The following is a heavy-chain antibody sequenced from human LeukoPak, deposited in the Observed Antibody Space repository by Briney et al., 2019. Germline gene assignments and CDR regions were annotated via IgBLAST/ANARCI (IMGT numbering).Heavy chain of an antibody. V-gene: IGHV4-59*01. CDR3: ASSNGFDSSPEYYVDV. CDR1: GVSISSYW. Sequence: SETLSLTCSVSGVSISSYWWSWMRQPPGKGLEWIAYVFSSGNTNYNPSLKGRVTISVDISKNQFSLKVTSVTAADTAVYYCASSNGFDSSPEYYVDVWGKGTSVTVSS. CDR2: VFSSGNT. J-gene: IGHJ6*03. D-gene: IGHD3-9*01.